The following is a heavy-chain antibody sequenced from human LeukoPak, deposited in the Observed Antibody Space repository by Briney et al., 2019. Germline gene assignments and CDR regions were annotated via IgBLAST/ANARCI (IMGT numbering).Heavy chain of an antibody. CDR3: AHSEDTALVHDAFDI. V-gene: IGHV2-26*01. Sequence: SGPTLVKPTETLTLTCTVSGFSLSNGRMGVSWIRQPPGKALEWLAHIFSNDEKSYSTSLKSRLSITKDTSKNQVVLTMTNMDPVDTATYYCAHSEDTALVHDAFDIWGQGTVVTVSS. J-gene: IGHJ3*02. CDR1: GFSLSNGRMG. D-gene: IGHD5-18*01. CDR2: IFSNDEK.